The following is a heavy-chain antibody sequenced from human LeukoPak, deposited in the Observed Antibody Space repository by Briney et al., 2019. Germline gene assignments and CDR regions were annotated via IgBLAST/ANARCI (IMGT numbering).Heavy chain of an antibody. CDR2: ISAYNGNT. D-gene: IGHD2-8*01. CDR1: GYTFTIYG. CDR3: ARYGLGYCTNGVCYALRLFGMDV. J-gene: IGHJ6*02. Sequence: ASVKVSYKASGYTFTIYGISWVRQAPGQGLEWMGWISAYNGNTNYAQKLQGRVTMTTDTSTSTAYMELRSLRSDDTAVYYCARYGLGYCTNGVCYALRLFGMDVWGQGTTVTVSS. V-gene: IGHV1-18*01.